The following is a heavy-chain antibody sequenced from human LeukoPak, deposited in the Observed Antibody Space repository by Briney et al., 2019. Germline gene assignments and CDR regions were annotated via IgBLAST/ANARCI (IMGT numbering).Heavy chain of an antibody. CDR1: GYTFTGYY. D-gene: IGHD5-24*01. J-gene: IGHJ4*02. Sequence: ASVKVSCKASGYTFTGYYMHWVRQAPGQGLEWMGWINPNSGGTNYAQKSQGRVTMTRDTSISTAYMELNRLRSDDTAVYYCAKNTLRRDASWGYWGQGTLVTVSS. CDR3: AKNTLRRDASWGY. V-gene: IGHV1-2*02. CDR2: INPNSGGT.